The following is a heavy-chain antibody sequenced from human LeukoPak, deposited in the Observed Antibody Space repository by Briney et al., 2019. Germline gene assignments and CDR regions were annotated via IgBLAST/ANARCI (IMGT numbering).Heavy chain of an antibody. J-gene: IGHJ5*02. CDR1: GYSINNYW. Sequence: GESLKISCKGSGYSINNYWIGWVRQMPGKGLEWMGIIYPADSDIRYSPSFQGKVTISADKSISTAYLQWSSLKASDTAMYYCARQEYCSGGSCYTWFDPWGQGTLVTVSS. CDR3: ARQEYCSGGSCYTWFDP. V-gene: IGHV5-51*01. D-gene: IGHD2-15*01. CDR2: IYPADSDI.